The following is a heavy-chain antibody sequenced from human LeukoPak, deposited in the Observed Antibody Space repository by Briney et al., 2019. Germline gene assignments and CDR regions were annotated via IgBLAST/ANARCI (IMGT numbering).Heavy chain of an antibody. D-gene: IGHD3-10*01. J-gene: IGHJ4*02. V-gene: IGHV1-18*04. CDR3: ARKLGDLDY. Sequence: ASVKVSCKASGYTFSNYYMHWVRQAPGQGLEWMGWISANGNTNNAQKVQGRVTMTKDTSTSTAYMELRSLRSDDTVVYYCARKLGDLDYWGQGTLVTVSS. CDR1: GYTFSNYY. CDR2: ISANGNT.